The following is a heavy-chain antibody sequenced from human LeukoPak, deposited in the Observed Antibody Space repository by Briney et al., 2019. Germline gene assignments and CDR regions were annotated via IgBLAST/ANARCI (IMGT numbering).Heavy chain of an antibody. Sequence: GGSLRLSCAASGFTFDDYAMHWVRQAPGKGLEWVSGISWNSGSIGYADSVKGRFTISGDNAKNSLYLQMNSLRAEDMALYYCAKDKAYSSSCIDYWGQGTLVTVSS. J-gene: IGHJ4*02. CDR2: ISWNSGSI. CDR3: AKDKAYSSSCIDY. V-gene: IGHV3-9*03. D-gene: IGHD6-13*01. CDR1: GFTFDDYA.